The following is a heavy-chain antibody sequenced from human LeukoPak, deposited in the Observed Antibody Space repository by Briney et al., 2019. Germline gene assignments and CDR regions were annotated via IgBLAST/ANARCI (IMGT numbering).Heavy chain of an antibody. Sequence: PSETLSLTCTVSGDSVSSSNYYWAWIRQPPGKGLEWIGNIYYSGSTYYNPSLKSRLTISVDTSKNQFSLKLTSVTAADTAVYYCARDLRWFGEFHYWGQGTLVTVSS. CDR1: GDSVSSSNYY. D-gene: IGHD3-10*01. CDR3: ARDLRWFGEFHY. V-gene: IGHV4-39*02. J-gene: IGHJ4*02. CDR2: IYYSGST.